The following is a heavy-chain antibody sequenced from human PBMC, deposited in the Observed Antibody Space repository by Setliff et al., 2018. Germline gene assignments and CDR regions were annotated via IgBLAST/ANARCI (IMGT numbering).Heavy chain of an antibody. CDR2: FGPEDGET. CDR3: ATKDYDTSGYYRPFGF. J-gene: IGHJ4*01. Sequence: ASVKVSCKVSGYTLTELSMHWVRQAPGKGLEWMGGFGPEDGETIYAQKFQGRVTMTEDTSTDTAYMELSSLRSEDTAVYYCATKDYDTSGYYRPFGFWGQGTLVTGLL. CDR1: GYTLTELS. V-gene: IGHV1-24*01. D-gene: IGHD3-22*01.